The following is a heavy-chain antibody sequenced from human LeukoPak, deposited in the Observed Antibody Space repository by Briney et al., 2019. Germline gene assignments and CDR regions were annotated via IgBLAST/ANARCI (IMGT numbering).Heavy chain of an antibody. V-gene: IGHV3-64*01. CDR3: ARLVYYYDSSSYDY. CDR2: ISGNGGST. J-gene: IGHJ4*02. Sequence: RGGALRLSCAASGFTFSTYAMHWVRQAPKKGLEYVSAISGNGGSTYYVNSVEGRFTISRDNSKNTLYLQMGSLRAEDMAVYYCARLVYYYDSSSYDYWGQGTLVTVSS. CDR1: GFTFSTYA. D-gene: IGHD3-22*01.